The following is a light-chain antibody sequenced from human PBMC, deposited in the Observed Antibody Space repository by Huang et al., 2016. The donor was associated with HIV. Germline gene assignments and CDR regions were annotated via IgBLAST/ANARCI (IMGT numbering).Light chain of an antibody. J-gene: IGKJ2*01. CDR2: GAS. Sequence: EIVMTQSPVTLSVSTGERAALSCRAIQSISTNLAWYQQKPGHAPRLLIYGASSRATAIPDRFSGSGFETDFTLTISSLQSEDFVVYYCQQYNKWPYTFGQGTKLEIK. V-gene: IGKV3-15*01. CDR3: QQYNKWPYT. CDR1: QSISTN.